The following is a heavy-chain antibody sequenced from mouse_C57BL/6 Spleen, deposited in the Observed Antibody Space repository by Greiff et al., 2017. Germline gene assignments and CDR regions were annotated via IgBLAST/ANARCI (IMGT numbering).Heavy chain of an antibody. J-gene: IGHJ2*01. V-gene: IGHV1-26*01. CDR2: INPNNGGT. CDR3: ARRDDSSHFDY. Sequence: EVQLQQSGPELVKPGASVKISCKASGYTFTDYYMNWVKQSHGKSLEWIGDINPNNGGTSYNQKFKGKATLTVDKSSSTAYMELRSLTSEDSAVYYCARRDDSSHFDYWGQGTTLTVSS. D-gene: IGHD2-4*01. CDR1: GYTFTDYY.